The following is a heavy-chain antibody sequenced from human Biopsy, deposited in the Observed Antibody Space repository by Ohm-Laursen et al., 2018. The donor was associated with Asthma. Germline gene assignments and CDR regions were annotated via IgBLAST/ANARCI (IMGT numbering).Heavy chain of an antibody. CDR3: ARRITIFGVVQKDHGMDA. J-gene: IGHJ6*02. V-gene: IGHV4-39*01. D-gene: IGHD3-3*01. CDR1: GCSMTPTSHY. CDR2: ISYGGKT. Sequence: GTLSLTCTVSGCSMTPTSHYWDWIRQAPGKGLEWIGNISYGGKTSYNPTLKNRVTISRDTSKNQFSLRLPSVTAADTAVYFCARRITIFGVVQKDHGMDAWGQGTTVIVSS.